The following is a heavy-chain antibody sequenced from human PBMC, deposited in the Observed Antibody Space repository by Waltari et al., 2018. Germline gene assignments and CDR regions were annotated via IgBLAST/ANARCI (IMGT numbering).Heavy chain of an antibody. J-gene: IGHJ4*02. CDR1: GFTFSDHY. CDR3: ARYSGSYTRALDS. D-gene: IGHD1-26*01. V-gene: IGHV3-72*01. Sequence: EVQLVESGGGLVQPGGSLRLSCVVSGFTFSDHYMEWVHQVPGKGLEWVGRIRNKANSYSTEYAASVKGRFTISRDDSRNSLNLQMNSLKTEDTAVYYCARYSGSYTRALDSWGQGTLVTVSS. CDR2: IRNKANSYST.